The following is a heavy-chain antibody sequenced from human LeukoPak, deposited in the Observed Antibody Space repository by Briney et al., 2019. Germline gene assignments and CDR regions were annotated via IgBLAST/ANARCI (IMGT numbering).Heavy chain of an antibody. J-gene: IGHJ4*02. V-gene: IGHV4-59*08. D-gene: IGHD2-21*02. CDR2: IYYSGST. Sequence: PSETLSLTCTVSGGSISSYYWSWIRQPPGKGLEWIGYIYYSGSTNYNPSLKSRVTISVDTSKNQFSLKLSSVTAADTAVYYCARHGHEGVVTDQGSHHFDYWGQGTLVTVSS. CDR1: GGSISSYY. CDR3: ARHGHEGVVTDQGSHHFDY.